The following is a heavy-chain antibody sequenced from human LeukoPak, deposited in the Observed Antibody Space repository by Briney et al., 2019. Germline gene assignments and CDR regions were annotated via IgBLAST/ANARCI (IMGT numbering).Heavy chain of an antibody. J-gene: IGHJ6*02. Sequence: ASVKVSCKASGYTFTSYGISWVRQAPGRGLEWMGWINPNSGGTNYAQKFQGRVTMTRDTSISTAYMELSRLRSDDTAVYYCARENSGYSGYDPYYYYYYGMDVWGQGTTVTVSS. V-gene: IGHV1-2*02. CDR3: ARENSGYSGYDPYYYYYYGMDV. CDR2: INPNSGGT. D-gene: IGHD5-12*01. CDR1: GYTFTSYG.